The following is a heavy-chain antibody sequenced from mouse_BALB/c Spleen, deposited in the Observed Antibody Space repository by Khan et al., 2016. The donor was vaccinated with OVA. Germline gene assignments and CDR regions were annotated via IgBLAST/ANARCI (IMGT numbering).Heavy chain of an antibody. CDR2: IDPFSGGT. J-gene: IGHJ3*01. CDR3: TRHGYVAWFTY. CDR1: GYSFTTYY. Sequence: VQLKESGPELMKPGASVKISCKASGYSFTTYYIHWIMQSHGKSLEWIGYIDPFSGGTTYNQKFKGKATLTVDKFSSTAYIHLSNLTSEDSSVYYCTRHGYVAWFTYWGQGTLVTVSA. V-gene: IGHV1S135*01. D-gene: IGHD2-2*01.